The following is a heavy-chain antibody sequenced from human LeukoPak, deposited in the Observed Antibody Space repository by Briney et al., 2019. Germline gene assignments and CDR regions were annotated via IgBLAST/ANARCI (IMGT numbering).Heavy chain of an antibody. V-gene: IGHV3-20*04. J-gene: IGHJ4*02. D-gene: IGHD3-3*01. CDR2: INWNGGST. Sequence: GGSLRLSCAASGFTFDDYGMSWVRQAPGKGLEWVSGINWNGGSTGYADSVKGRFTISRDNAKNSLYLQMNSLRAEDTALYYCARGGITIFGVVIPPGYWGQGTLVTVSS. CDR3: ARGGITIFGVVIPPGY. CDR1: GFTFDDYG.